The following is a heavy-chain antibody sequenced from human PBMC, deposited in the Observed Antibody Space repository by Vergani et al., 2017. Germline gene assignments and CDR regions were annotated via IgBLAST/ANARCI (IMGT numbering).Heavy chain of an antibody. CDR2: INHSGST. Sequence: QVQLQQLGAGLLKPSETLSLTCAVYGGSFSGYYWSWIRQPPGKGLEWVGEINHSGSTNYNPSLKSRVTISVDTSKNQFSLKLSSVTAADTAVYYCARGHGVRRFLEWTYYFDYWGQGTLVTVSS. CDR1: GGSFSGYY. J-gene: IGHJ4*02. CDR3: ARGHGVRRFLEWTYYFDY. V-gene: IGHV4-34*01. D-gene: IGHD3-3*01.